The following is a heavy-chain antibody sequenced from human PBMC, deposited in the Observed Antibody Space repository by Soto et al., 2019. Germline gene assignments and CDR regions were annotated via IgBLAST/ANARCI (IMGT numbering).Heavy chain of an antibody. CDR3: ARAGRVGYGRDYYYGMDV. CDR1: GGTFSSYA. D-gene: IGHD4-17*01. J-gene: IGHJ6*02. Sequence: QVQLVQSGAEVKKPGSSVKVSCKASGGTFSSYAISWVRQAPGQGLEWMGGIIPIFGTANYAQKFQGRVTITADESTSTDYMELSSLRSEDTAVYYCARAGRVGYGRDYYYGMDVWGQGTTVTVSS. CDR2: IIPIFGTA. V-gene: IGHV1-69*01.